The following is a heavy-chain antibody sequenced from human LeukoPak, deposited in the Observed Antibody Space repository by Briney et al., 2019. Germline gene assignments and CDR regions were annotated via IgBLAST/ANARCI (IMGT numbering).Heavy chain of an antibody. CDR2: INPSGGST. D-gene: IGHD3-3*01. V-gene: IGHV1-46*01. CDR1: GYTFTSYY. Sequence: GASVKVSCKASGYTFTSYYMHWVRQAPGQGLEWMGIINPSGGSTSYAQKFQGRVTMTRDTSTSTVYMELSSLRSEDTAVYYCARDARFLEWLYYFDYWGQGTLVTVSS. CDR3: ARDARFLEWLYYFDY. J-gene: IGHJ4*02.